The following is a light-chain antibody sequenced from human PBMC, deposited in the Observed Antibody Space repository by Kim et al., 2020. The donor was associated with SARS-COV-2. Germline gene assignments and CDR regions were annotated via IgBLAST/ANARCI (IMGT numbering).Light chain of an antibody. V-gene: IGKV3-15*01. J-gene: IGKJ5*01. CDR3: QKYDNWPIT. Sequence: VSPGESATLSCRTSQSVSSYLAWYQQKPGQAPRLLIYGASTRATGIPARFSGSGSGSEFTLTISSLQSEDFAVYYCQKYDNWPITFGQGTRLEIK. CDR2: GAS. CDR1: QSVSSY.